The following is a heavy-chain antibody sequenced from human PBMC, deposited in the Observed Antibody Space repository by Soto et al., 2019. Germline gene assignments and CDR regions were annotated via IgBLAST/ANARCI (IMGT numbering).Heavy chain of an antibody. D-gene: IGHD3-10*01. CDR3: AAGEPLNY. Sequence: QMQLVESGGGVVQPGRSLRLSCAASGFTFSNYGMHWVSKAPGKGLGWVAIIWYDGSKKYYADSGKGRFTISRDNSKNTEYLQMNSLRAEATAMYYCAAGEPLNYRGQGTLVTVAS. CDR1: GFTFSNYG. CDR2: IWYDGSKK. V-gene: IGHV3-33*01. J-gene: IGHJ4*02.